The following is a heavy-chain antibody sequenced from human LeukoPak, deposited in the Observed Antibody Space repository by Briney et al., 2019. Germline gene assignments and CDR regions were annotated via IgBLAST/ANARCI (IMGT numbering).Heavy chain of an antibody. CDR2: IKSKTDGGTT. J-gene: IGHJ6*03. D-gene: IGHD6-19*01. CDR1: GFTFSNAW. V-gene: IGHV3-15*01. Sequence: PGGSLRLSCAASGFTFSNAWMSWVRQAPGKGLEWGGRIKSKTDGGTTDYAARVKGRFTISRDDSKNTLNLQMNSLKTEDTAVYYCTMEGIKEQWLVLRSLYYYYYMDVWGKGTTVTVSS. CDR3: TMEGIKEQWLVLRSLYYYYYMDV.